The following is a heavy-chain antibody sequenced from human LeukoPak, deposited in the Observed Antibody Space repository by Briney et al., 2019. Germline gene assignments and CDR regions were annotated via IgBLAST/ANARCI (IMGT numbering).Heavy chain of an antibody. CDR1: GFTFSSYA. CDR2: ISGSGGST. J-gene: IGHJ3*02. CDR3: ANPSQTRWLVPDAFDI. D-gene: IGHD6-19*01. V-gene: IGHV3-23*01. Sequence: GGSLRLSCAASGFTFSSYAMSWVRQAPGKGLEWVSAISGSGGSTYYADSVKGRFTISRDNSKNTLYLQMNSLRAEDTAVYYRANPSQTRWLVPDAFDIWGQGTMVTVSS.